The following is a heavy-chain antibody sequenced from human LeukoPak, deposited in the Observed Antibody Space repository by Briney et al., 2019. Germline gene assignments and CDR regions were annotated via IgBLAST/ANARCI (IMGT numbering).Heavy chain of an antibody. Sequence: PGGSLRLSCAASGFTFSSYAMSWVRQAPGKGLEWVSAISGSGGSTYYADSVKGRFTISRDNSKNTLYLQMNSLGAEDTGVYYCAKAGYSYGYFDYWGQGTLVTVSS. D-gene: IGHD5-18*01. V-gene: IGHV3-23*01. CDR1: GFTFSSYA. J-gene: IGHJ4*02. CDR3: AKAGYSYGYFDY. CDR2: ISGSGGST.